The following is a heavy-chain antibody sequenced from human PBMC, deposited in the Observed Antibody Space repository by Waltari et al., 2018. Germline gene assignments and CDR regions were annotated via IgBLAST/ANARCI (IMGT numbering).Heavy chain of an antibody. CDR3: AGGDRRGYMDV. CDR2: INHSGST. J-gene: IGHJ6*03. CDR1: GGSFSGYY. Sequence: QVQLQQWGAGLLKPSETLSLTCAVYGGSFSGYYWSWIRQPPGKGLEWIGEINHSGSTNYNPSLKSRVTISVDTSKNQFSLELSSVTAADTAVYYCAGGDRRGYMDVWGKGTTVTVSS. V-gene: IGHV4-34*01.